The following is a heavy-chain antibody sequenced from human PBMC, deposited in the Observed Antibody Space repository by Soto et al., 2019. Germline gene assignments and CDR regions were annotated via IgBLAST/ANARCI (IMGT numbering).Heavy chain of an antibody. J-gene: IGHJ4*02. V-gene: IGHV3-21*01. CDR2: ITTGSTYI. CDR3: ARVGSGYDLYYFDY. CDR1: GFTFSSYS. Sequence: EVQLVESGGGLVKPGGSLRLSCAPSGFTFSSYSMNWVRQAPGKGLEWVSSITTGSTYIYYADSVKGRFTISRDNAKNSLYLQMNSLRAEDTGVYYCARVGSGYDLYYFDYWGQGTLVTVSS. D-gene: IGHD5-12*01.